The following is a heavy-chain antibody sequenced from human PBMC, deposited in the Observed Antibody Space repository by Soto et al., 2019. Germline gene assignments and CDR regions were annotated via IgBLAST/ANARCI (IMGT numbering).Heavy chain of an antibody. Sequence: ASVKVSCKVSGYTLTELSMHWVRQAPGKGLEWMGGFDAYNGNTNYAQKLQGRVTMTTDTSTSTAYMELRSLRSDDTAVYYCAREATTRLCSSTSCYPVPNYYYYMDVWGKGTTVTVSS. CDR3: AREATTRLCSSTSCYPVPNYYYYMDV. V-gene: IGHV1-24*01. J-gene: IGHJ6*03. CDR2: FDAYNGNT. D-gene: IGHD2-2*01. CDR1: GYTLTELS.